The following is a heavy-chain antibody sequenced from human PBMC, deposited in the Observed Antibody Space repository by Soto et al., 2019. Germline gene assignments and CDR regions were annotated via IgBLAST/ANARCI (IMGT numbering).Heavy chain of an antibody. CDR3: AKTVIAARLYYYYGMDG. Sequence: GGSKRHSYAASEFTISSFAMSWIRQNPGKGLEWVSAISGSGGSTYYADSVKGRFTISRDNSKNTLYLQMNSLRAEDTAVYYCAKTVIAARLYYYYGMDGWGQGTTVTVSS. CDR2: ISGSGGST. J-gene: IGHJ6*02. CDR1: EFTISSFA. V-gene: IGHV3-23*01. D-gene: IGHD6-6*01.